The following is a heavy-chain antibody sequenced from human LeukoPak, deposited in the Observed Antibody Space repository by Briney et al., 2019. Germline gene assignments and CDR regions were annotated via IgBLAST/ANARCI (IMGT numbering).Heavy chain of an antibody. D-gene: IGHD2-15*01. CDR1: GFPFSASS. J-gene: IGHJ5*02. CDR2: ISDISDTLI. V-gene: IGHV3-48*02. Sequence: GGLRLSCAASGFPFSASSMSWVRQAPGKGLEWFSYISDISDTLIKYADCVKGRFTISRDNARNLVYLQMNSLRDEDTAVYYRARVRGSTLGRAYLDPWGQGTRVTVSS. CDR3: ARVRGSTLGRAYLDP.